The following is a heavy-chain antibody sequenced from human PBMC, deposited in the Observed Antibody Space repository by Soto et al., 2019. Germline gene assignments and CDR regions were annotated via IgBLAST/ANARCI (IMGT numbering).Heavy chain of an antibody. Sequence: SETLYLTCTVSGASISIYYWSWIRQPPGKGLEWIGCNHYSGTTKYNPSLKGRLTISVDTSKNQFSLRLSSVTAADTAVYYCASFEWGGDSIDWFDPWGQGTLVTVSS. CDR3: ASFEWGGDSIDWFDP. V-gene: IGHV4-59*01. J-gene: IGHJ5*02. CDR1: GASISIYY. CDR2: NHYSGTT. D-gene: IGHD3-9*01.